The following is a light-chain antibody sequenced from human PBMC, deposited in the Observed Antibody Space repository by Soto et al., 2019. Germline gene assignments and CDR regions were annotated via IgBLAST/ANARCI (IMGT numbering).Light chain of an antibody. J-gene: IGLJ2*01. Sequence: QSVLTQPPSVSGAPGQRVTISCTGSSSNIGAGHDVHWYQQLPETAPKLLIYGNSNRPSGVPDRFSGSKSGTSASLAITGLQAEDESDYYCQSYDSSLSGHVVFGGGTKLTVL. CDR3: QSYDSSLSGHVV. V-gene: IGLV1-40*01. CDR1: SSNIGAGHD. CDR2: GNS.